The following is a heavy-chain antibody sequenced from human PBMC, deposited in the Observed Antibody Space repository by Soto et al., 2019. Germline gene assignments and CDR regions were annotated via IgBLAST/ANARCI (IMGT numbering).Heavy chain of an antibody. CDR1: GFTFSSYA. CDR3: AKDPDYDFWSGYYFDY. V-gene: IGHV3-23*01. D-gene: IGHD3-3*01. CDR2: ISGSGGST. Sequence: GGSLRLSCAASGFTFSSYAMSWVRQAPGKGLEWVSAISGSGGSTYYADSVKGRFTISRDNSKNTLYLQMNSLRAEDTVVYYCAKDPDYDFWSGYYFDYWGQGTLVTVSS. J-gene: IGHJ4*02.